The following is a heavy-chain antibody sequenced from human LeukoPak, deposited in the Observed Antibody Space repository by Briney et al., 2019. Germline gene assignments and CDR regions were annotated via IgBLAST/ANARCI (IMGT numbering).Heavy chain of an antibody. CDR2: MSGRGVTS. CDR3: AKLAGIRGWFVYYFDY. Sequence: GGSLRLSCAASGFTFGTHAMTWVRQAPGKGLEWVSGMSGRGVTSYYADSVKGRFTTSRDNSKNTLFLQMNSLRAEDTAVYYCAKLAGIRGWFVYYFDYWGQGTLVTVS. J-gene: IGHJ4*02. CDR1: GFTFGTHA. D-gene: IGHD6-19*01. V-gene: IGHV3-23*01.